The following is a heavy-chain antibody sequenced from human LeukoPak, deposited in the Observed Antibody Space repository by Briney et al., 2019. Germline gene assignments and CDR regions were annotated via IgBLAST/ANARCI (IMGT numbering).Heavy chain of an antibody. Sequence: GGSLRLSCAASGYIVSSNHMNWVRQAPGKGLGWVSSIYAPGDTHYADSVKGRFTISRDHSKNTLYLQMNDLRVEETAVYYCASGEQHLILVYWGQGTLVTVSS. CDR1: GYIVSSNH. D-gene: IGHD2-21*01. CDR3: ASGEQHLILVY. V-gene: IGHV3-66*01. J-gene: IGHJ4*02. CDR2: IYAPGDT.